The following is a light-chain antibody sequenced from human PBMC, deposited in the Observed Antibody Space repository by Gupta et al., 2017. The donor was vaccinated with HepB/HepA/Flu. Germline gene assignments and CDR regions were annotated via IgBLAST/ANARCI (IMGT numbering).Light chain of an antibody. J-gene: IGKJ3*01. V-gene: IGKV2-28*01. CDR2: LGS. CDR1: QSLLHSNGYNY. CDR3: MQALQTRVT. Sequence: DIVMAQSQLSLPVTPGEPASISCRSSQSLLHSNGYNYLDWYLQKPGQSPQLLIYLGSNRASGVPDRFSGSGSGTDFTLKISRVEAEDVGVYYCMQALQTRVTFGPGTKVDIK.